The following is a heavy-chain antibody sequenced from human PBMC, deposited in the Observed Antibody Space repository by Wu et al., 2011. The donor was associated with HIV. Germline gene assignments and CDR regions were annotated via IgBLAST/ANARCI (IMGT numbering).Heavy chain of an antibody. Sequence: QVQLVQSGAEVKKPGASVKVSCKASGYTFTSYGISWVRQAPGHGLEWMGWITTYNGDTNYAQKLQGRVTMTTDTSTTTAYMELSSLRSEDTAVYYCARGLRDSSGREYFQDWGQGTLVTVSS. V-gene: IGHV1-18*01. D-gene: IGHD3-22*01. J-gene: IGHJ1*01. CDR3: ARGLRDSSGREYFQD. CDR2: ITTYNGDT. CDR1: GYTFTSYG.